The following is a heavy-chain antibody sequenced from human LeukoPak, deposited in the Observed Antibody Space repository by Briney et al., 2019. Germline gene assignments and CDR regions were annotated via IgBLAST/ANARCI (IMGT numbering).Heavy chain of an antibody. D-gene: IGHD3-10*01. J-gene: IGHJ5*02. Sequence: SETLSLTCTVSGGSISSFYCNWMRQPAGKGLEWIGRIYTSGTTTYNPSLKSRVTMSVDTSKNQFSLKLSSVTAADTAVYYCARDSGTTGEVKFDPWGQGTLVTVSS. V-gene: IGHV4-4*07. CDR1: GGSISSFY. CDR2: IYTSGTT. CDR3: ARDSGTTGEVKFDP.